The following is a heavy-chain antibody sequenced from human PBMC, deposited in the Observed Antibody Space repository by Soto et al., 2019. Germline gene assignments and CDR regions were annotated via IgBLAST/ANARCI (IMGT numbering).Heavy chain of an antibody. CDR1: GGSISSGGYY. V-gene: IGHV4-31*03. CDR2: IYYSGST. Sequence: QVQLQESGPGLVKPSQTLSLTCTVSGGSISSGGYYWSWIRQHPGKGLEWIGYIYYSGSTYYNPFLKRRVTISVDTSKNQFSLEMSSVTAADTAVYYCARDRVTTRYYYYGMDVWGQGTTVTVSS. D-gene: IGHD4-17*01. J-gene: IGHJ6*02. CDR3: ARDRVTTRYYYYGMDV.